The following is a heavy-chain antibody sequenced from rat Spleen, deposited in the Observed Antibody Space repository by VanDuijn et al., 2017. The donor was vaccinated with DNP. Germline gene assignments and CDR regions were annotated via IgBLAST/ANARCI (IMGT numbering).Heavy chain of an antibody. Sequence: EVQLVESGGGLVQPGNSLKLSCAASGFTFSDYAMAWVRQSPKMGLEWVATIVFDGGSSYYRDSVKGRFTISRDNARSTLYLQMDSLRSEDTATYYCTTGYYGYWFTYWGQGTLVTVSS. J-gene: IGHJ3*01. CDR1: GFTFSDYA. CDR2: IVFDGGSS. D-gene: IGHD1-6*01. V-gene: IGHV5S10*01. CDR3: TTGYYGYWFTY.